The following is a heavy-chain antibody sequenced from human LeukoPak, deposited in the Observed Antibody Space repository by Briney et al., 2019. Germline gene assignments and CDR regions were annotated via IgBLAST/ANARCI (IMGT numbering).Heavy chain of an antibody. V-gene: IGHV3-49*03. J-gene: IGHJ3*02. CDR1: GFTFCDYA. CDR2: IRSKAYGGTT. D-gene: IGHD2-15*01. CDR3: TIVVVAASAAFDI. Sequence: GGSLRLSCTASGFTFCDYAMSWFRQAPGKGLEGVGFIRSKAYGGTTEYAASVKGRFTISRDDSKSIAYLQMNSLKTEDTAVYYCTIVVVAASAAFDIWGQGTMVTVSS.